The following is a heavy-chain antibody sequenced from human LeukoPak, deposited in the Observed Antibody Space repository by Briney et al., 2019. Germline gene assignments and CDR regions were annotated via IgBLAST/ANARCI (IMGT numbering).Heavy chain of an antibody. CDR1: GYTFTSYD. V-gene: IGHV1-8*01. Sequence: GASVKVSCKASGYTFTSYDINWVRQATGQGLEWMGWMNPNSGNTGYAQKFQGRVTMTRNTSISTAYMELSSLRSEDTAVYFCARARSDSSTYYFAYWGPGTLVTVSS. CDR2: MNPNSGNT. D-gene: IGHD6-13*01. J-gene: IGHJ4*02. CDR3: ARARSDSSTYYFAY.